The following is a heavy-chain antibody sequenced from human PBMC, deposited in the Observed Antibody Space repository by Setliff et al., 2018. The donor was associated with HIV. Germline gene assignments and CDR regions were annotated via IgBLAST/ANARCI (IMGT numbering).Heavy chain of an antibody. D-gene: IGHD3-10*01. V-gene: IGHV1-46*01. CDR1: GYIFTSHK. J-gene: IGHJ4*02. Sequence: ASVKVSCKASGYIFTSHKIHWVRQAPGQGLEWMGIITPSDSYTVYAQKFQGRVTMTRDTSTSTVYMELSSLRSDDTAVYYCARDNIIWSKDYWGQGTQVTVSS. CDR3: ARDNIIWSKDY. CDR2: ITPSDSYT.